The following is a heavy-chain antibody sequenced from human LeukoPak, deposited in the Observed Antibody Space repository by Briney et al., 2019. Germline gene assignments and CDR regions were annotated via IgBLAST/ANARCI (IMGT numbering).Heavy chain of an antibody. CDR2: ISGSGGST. J-gene: IGHJ4*02. Sequence: GGSLRLSCAASGFTFSSYAMSWVRQAPGKGLEWVSAISGSGGSTYYADSVKGRFTISRDNSKNTLYLQMNSLRAEDTAVYYCAKELLWFGELLFGTLDYWGQGTLVTVSS. CDR1: GFTFSSYA. D-gene: IGHD3-10*01. CDR3: AKELLWFGELLFGTLDY. V-gene: IGHV3-23*01.